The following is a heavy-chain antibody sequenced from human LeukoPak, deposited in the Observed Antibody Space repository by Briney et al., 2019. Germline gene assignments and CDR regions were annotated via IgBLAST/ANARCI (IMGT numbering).Heavy chain of an antibody. V-gene: IGHV4-59*08. CDR2: IYYSGST. CDR1: GGSISSYY. Sequence: SETLSLTCTVSGGSISSYYWSWIRQPPGKGLEWIGYIYYSGSTNYSPSLKSRVTISVDTSKNQFSLKLSSVTAADTAVYYCARHGKDVWGSYRPPWAFDIWGQGTMVTVSS. D-gene: IGHD3-16*02. CDR3: ARHGKDVWGSYRPPWAFDI. J-gene: IGHJ3*02.